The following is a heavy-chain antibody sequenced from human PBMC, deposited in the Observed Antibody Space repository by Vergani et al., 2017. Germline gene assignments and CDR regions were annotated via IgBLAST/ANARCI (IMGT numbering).Heavy chain of an antibody. CDR1: GFTLSSHA. V-gene: IGHV3-33*01. Sequence: QVQLEESGGGVVQPGRSLRLSCAASGFTLSSHAMHWVRQAPGKGLEWVAFIWYDGSKEYYADSVKGRFTISRDNSKNTLYLQMNSLRDADTAVYYCARSGYCTDGVCYMTYYYYMDVWGKGTVVTVSS. J-gene: IGHJ6*03. CDR3: ARSGYCTDGVCYMTYYYYMDV. D-gene: IGHD2-8*01. CDR2: IWYDGSKE.